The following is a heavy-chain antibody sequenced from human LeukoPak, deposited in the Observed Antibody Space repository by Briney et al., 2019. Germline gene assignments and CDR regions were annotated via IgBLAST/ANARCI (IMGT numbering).Heavy chain of an antibody. J-gene: IGHJ4*02. CDR1: GGSFSVYY. CDR2: INHSGST. D-gene: IGHD5-24*01. V-gene: IGHV4-34*01. CDR3: ARGGGGWLPFDY. Sequence: SEPLSLTCAVYGGSFSVYYWSWIRQPPGKGLEWIGEINHSGSTNYNPSLKSRVTISVDTTKNQFSLKLSSVTAADTAVYYCARGGGGWLPFDYWGQGTLVTVSS.